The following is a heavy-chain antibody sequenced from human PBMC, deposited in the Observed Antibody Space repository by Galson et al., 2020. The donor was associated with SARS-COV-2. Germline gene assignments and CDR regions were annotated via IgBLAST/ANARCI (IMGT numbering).Heavy chain of an antibody. CDR1: GFTFSYYW. Sequence: TGGSLRLSCAASGFTFSYYWMSWVRPAPGKGLEWVANMNQDGSEKYYVDSVKGRFTISRDNAKNSLYLQMNSLRAEDTAVYYCTSGDSGPIQSDYWCQGTLVTVSS. CDR3: TSGDSGPIQSDY. V-gene: IGHV3-7*01. D-gene: IGHD3-10*01. J-gene: IGHJ4*02. CDR2: MNQDGSEK.